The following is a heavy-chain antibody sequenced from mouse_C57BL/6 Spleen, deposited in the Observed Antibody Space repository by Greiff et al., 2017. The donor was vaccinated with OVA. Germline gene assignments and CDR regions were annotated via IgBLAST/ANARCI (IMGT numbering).Heavy chain of an antibody. J-gene: IGHJ2*01. Sequence: VQLQQSDAELVKPGASVKISCKVSGYTFTDHTIHWMKQRPEQGLEWIGYIYPRDGSTKYNEKFKGKATLTADKSSSTAYMQLNSLTSEDSAVYFCVTPSYDYDVYYFDYWGQGTTLTVSS. CDR1: GYTFTDHT. CDR3: VTPSYDYDVYYFDY. V-gene: IGHV1-78*01. CDR2: IYPRDGST. D-gene: IGHD2-4*01.